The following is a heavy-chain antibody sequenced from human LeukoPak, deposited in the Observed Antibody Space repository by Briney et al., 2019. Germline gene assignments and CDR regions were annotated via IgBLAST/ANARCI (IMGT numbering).Heavy chain of an antibody. D-gene: IGHD3-9*01. Sequence: GGSLRLSCAASGFTFRSYGMHWVRQAPGKGLVWVSRINIDGSDTTYADSVKGRFIISRDNAKNTLYLQMNSLRAEDTAVYYCARDLGDYDILTGEGYWGQGTLVTVSS. J-gene: IGHJ4*02. V-gene: IGHV3-74*03. CDR1: GFTFRSYG. CDR2: INIDGSDT. CDR3: ARDLGDYDILTGEGY.